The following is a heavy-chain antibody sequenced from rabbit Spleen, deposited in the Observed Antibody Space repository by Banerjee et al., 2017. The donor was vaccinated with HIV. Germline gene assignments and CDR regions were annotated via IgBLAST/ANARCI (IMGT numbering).Heavy chain of an antibody. J-gene: IGHJ6*01. CDR3: ARDTSSSFSSYGMDL. CDR1: GFSFSSGYY. Sequence: QQVVESGGGLVKPGTSLTLTCKASGFSFSSGYYMSWVRQAPGKGLEWIGCTGTGSGSTYYASWAKGRFTISKTSSTTVTLQMTSLTAADTATYFCARDTSSSFSSYGMDLWGPGTLVTVS. CDR2: TGTGSGST. V-gene: IGHV1S40*01. D-gene: IGHD1-1*01.